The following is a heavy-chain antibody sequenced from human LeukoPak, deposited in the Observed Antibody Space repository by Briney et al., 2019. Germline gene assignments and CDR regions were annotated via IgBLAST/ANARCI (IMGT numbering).Heavy chain of an antibody. CDR3: ARGGYADAFDI. CDR2: ISSNGGNT. Sequence: PGGSLTLSCAASGFTFSSYAMHWVRQATGKGLEYVSVISSNGGNTYYANSVKRRFTISRDNSKNTLYLQMGSLRAEDMAVYYCARGGYADAFDIWGQGTMVTVSS. J-gene: IGHJ3*02. V-gene: IGHV3-64*01. D-gene: IGHD2-15*01. CDR1: GFTFSSYA.